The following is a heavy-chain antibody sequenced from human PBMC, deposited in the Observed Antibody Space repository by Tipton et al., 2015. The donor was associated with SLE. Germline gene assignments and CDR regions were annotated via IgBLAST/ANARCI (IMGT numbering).Heavy chain of an antibody. CDR2: INHSGST. Sequence: GLVRPSETLSLTCAFYGGSFSLYYWTWIRQPPGRGLEWIGEINHSGSTNYNPSLKSRVTISVDTSKNHFSLSLISVTAADTAVYYCARLTPWGYDYWGPGMLVTVSS. D-gene: IGHD7-27*01. J-gene: IGHJ4*02. V-gene: IGHV4-34*01. CDR3: ARLTPWGYDY. CDR1: GGSFSLYY.